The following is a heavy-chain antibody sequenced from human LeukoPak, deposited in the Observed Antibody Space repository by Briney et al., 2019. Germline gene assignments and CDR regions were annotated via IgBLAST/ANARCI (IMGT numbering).Heavy chain of an antibody. J-gene: IGHJ3*01. D-gene: IGHD3-10*01. CDR3: ARIVRGYYDSGSRAFDF. CDR1: GASFSGYY. Sequence: SETLSLTCTVYGASFSGYYWSWIRQSPGQGLEWIAEINHSGSTDYNPSLKSRVTLSVDTSKNQFSLNLTSVTAADMAVYYCARIVRGYYDSGSRAFDFWGRGTMVTVSS. V-gene: IGHV4-34*01. CDR2: INHSGST.